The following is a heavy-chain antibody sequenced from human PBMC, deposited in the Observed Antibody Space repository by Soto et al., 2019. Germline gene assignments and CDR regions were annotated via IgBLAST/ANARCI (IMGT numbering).Heavy chain of an antibody. D-gene: IGHD2-8*01. CDR1: GYSFTDYH. CDR2: INPKSGGT. CDR3: ARGDSTDCSNGVCSFFYNHDMDV. V-gene: IGHV1-2*04. Sequence: ASVKVSCKASGYSFTDYHIHWVRQAPGQGLEWLGRINPKSGGTSTAQKFQGWITMTTDTSISTASMELTRLTSDDTAIYYCARGDSTDCSNGVCSFFYNHDMDVWG. J-gene: IGHJ6*02.